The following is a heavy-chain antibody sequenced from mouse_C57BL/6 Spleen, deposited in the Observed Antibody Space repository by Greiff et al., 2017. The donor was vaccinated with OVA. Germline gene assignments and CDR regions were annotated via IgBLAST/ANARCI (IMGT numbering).Heavy chain of an antibody. CDR3: ARSYDGSAWFAY. J-gene: IGHJ3*01. D-gene: IGHD2-3*01. V-gene: IGHV1-69*01. Sequence: QVQLQQPGAELVMPGAYVKLSCKASGYTFTRYRLHWVKQRPGQGLEWIGEIDPSDSYTNYNQKFKGKSTLTVDKSSSTAYMQLSSLTSEDSAVYYCARSYDGSAWFAYWGQGTLVTVSA. CDR1: GYTFTRYR. CDR2: IDPSDSYT.